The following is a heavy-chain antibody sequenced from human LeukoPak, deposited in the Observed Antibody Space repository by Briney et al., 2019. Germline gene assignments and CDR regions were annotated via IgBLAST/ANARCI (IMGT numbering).Heavy chain of an antibody. CDR1: GGSISSGGYS. CDR3: ATLCSGDYEGPHYFDY. Sequence: PSETLSLTCAVSGGSISSGGYSWSWIRQPPGKGLEWIGYIYHSGSTYYNPSLKSRVTISVDRSKNQFSLKLSSVTAADTAVYYCATLCSGDYEGPHYFDYWGQGTLVTVSS. CDR2: IYHSGST. V-gene: IGHV4-30-2*01. J-gene: IGHJ4*02. D-gene: IGHD4-17*01.